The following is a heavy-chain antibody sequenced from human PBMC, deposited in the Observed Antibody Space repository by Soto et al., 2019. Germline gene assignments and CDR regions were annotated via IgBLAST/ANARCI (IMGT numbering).Heavy chain of an antibody. Sequence: SETLSLTCTVSGGSVNTYYWSWIRQRPGKGLEWIGYISYSGSTNYNPSLKSRVTISVDTSRNQFSLKLSSVTAADTAMYYCAREKYDSSFDYWGQGTLVTVSS. CDR3: AREKYDSSFDY. CDR1: GGSVNTYY. D-gene: IGHD3-22*01. J-gene: IGHJ4*02. V-gene: IGHV4-59*02. CDR2: ISYSGST.